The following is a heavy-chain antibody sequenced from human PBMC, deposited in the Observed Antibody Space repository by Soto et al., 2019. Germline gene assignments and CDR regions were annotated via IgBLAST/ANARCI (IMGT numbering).Heavy chain of an antibody. CDR3: ARELGYCSSTSCYTVGMDV. V-gene: IGHV4-31*03. D-gene: IGHD2-2*02. J-gene: IGHJ6*02. Sequence: PSETLSLTCTVSGGSISSGGYYWSWIRQHPGKGLGWIGYIYYSGSTYYNPSLKSRVTISVDTSKNQFSLKLSSVTAADTAVYYCARELGYCSSTSCYTVGMDVWGQGTTVTVSS. CDR2: IYYSGST. CDR1: GGSISSGGYY.